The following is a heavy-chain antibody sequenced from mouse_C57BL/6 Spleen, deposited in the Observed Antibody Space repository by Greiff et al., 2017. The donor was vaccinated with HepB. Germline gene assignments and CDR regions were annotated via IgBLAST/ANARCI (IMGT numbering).Heavy chain of an antibody. CDR1: GFTFSDYY. CDR2: INYDGSSI. Sequence: EVQLVESEGGLVQPGSSMKLSCTASGFTFSDYYMAWVRQVPEKGLEWVANINYDGSSIYYLDSLKSRFIISRDNAKNILYLQMSSLKSEDTATYYCARGDGYYGAWFAYWGQGTLVTVSA. CDR3: ARGDGYYGAWFAY. J-gene: IGHJ3*01. D-gene: IGHD2-3*01. V-gene: IGHV5-16*01.